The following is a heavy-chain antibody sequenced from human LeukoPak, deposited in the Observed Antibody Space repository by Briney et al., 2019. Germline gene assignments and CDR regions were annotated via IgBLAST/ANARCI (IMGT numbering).Heavy chain of an antibody. J-gene: IGHJ6*02. D-gene: IGHD6-13*01. CDR3: AKSEIQQSSGYHYGMDV. CDR2: IKQDGSEK. CDR1: GFTFSSYW. V-gene: IGHV3-7*01. Sequence: GGSLRLSCAASGFTFSSYWMSWVRQAPGKGLEWVANIKQDGSEKYYVDSVKGRFTISRDNSKNTLYLQMNSLRAEDTAVYYCAKSEIQQSSGYHYGMDVWGQGTTVTVSS.